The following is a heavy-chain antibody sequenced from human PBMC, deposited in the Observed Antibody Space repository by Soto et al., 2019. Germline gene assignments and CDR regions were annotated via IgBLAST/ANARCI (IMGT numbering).Heavy chain of an antibody. J-gene: IGHJ6*02. CDR1: GYSFTSYW. CDR2: IYPGDSDT. CDR3: ARFEYSSSPNYYGMDV. V-gene: IGHV5-51*01. Sequence: GESLKISCKGSGYSFTSYWIGWVRQTPGKGLEWMGIIYPGDSDTRYSPSFQGQVTISADKSISTAYLQWSSLKASDTAMYYCARFEYSSSPNYYGMDVWGQGTTVTVSS. D-gene: IGHD6-6*01.